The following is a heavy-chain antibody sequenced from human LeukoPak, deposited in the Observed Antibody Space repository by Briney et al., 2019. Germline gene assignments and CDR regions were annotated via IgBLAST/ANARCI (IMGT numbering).Heavy chain of an antibody. J-gene: IGHJ4*02. CDR1: EFTFSSYA. Sequence: VGSLRLSCAASEFTFSSYAMSWVRQAPGKGLEWVSVISSSAGSTYYADSVQGRFTISRDNSINTLYLQMNSLRAQDTAGYYCANAKGGSWYDFACWGQGTLVTVSS. D-gene: IGHD6-13*01. V-gene: IGHV3-23*01. CDR2: ISSSAGST. CDR3: ANAKGGSWYDFAC.